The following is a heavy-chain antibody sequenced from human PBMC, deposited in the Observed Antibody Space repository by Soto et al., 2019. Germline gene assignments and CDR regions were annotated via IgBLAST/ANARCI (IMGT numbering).Heavy chain of an antibody. CDR2: IRSSSTYI. V-gene: IGHV3-21*01. Sequence: GGSLRLSCAASGFTFSSYTMNWVRQAPGKGLEWVSSIRSSSTYIFYADSVKGRFTVSRDNANNSLSLQMNSLRAEDTAVYYCAGAFNFLWYSWGQGTLVTVSS. CDR3: AGAFNFLWYS. D-gene: IGHD6-13*01. J-gene: IGHJ4*02. CDR1: GFTFSSYT.